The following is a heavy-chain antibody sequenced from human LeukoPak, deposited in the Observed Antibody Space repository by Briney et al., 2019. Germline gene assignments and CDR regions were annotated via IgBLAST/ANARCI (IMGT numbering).Heavy chain of an antibody. CDR3: AKDICSGGLCNFDY. CDR2: ISWNSGSI. Sequence: PGGSLRLSFAASGFTFDDYAMHWVRQAPGKGLEWVSGISWNSGSIGYADSVKGRFTISRDNAKNSLYLQMNSLRAEDTALYYCAKDICSGGLCNFDYWGQGTLVTVSS. J-gene: IGHJ4*02. D-gene: IGHD6-19*01. V-gene: IGHV3-9*01. CDR1: GFTFDDYA.